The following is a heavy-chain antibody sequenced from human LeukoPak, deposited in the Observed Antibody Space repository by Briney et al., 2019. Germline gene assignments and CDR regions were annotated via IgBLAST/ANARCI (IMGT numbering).Heavy chain of an antibody. V-gene: IGHV1-46*01. CDR1: GYTFTSYY. CDR2: INPSGGST. D-gene: IGHD3-22*01. CDR3: ARGVDDSSGYYFFGPYYFDY. Sequence: ASVKVSCKASGYTFTSYYMHWVRQAPGQGLKWMGIINPSGGSTSYAQKFQGRVTMTRNTSTSTVYMELSSLRSEDTAVYYCARGVDDSSGYYFFGPYYFDYWGQGTLVTVSS. J-gene: IGHJ4*02.